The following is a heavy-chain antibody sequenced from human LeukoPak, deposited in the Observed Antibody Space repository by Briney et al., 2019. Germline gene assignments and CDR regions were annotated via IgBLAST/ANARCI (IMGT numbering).Heavy chain of an antibody. D-gene: IGHD3-10*01. CDR3: ARDGGPMVRGVITGFGGY. CDR1: GYSITSGYY. V-gene: IGHV4-38-2*02. CDR2: IYHSGST. J-gene: IGHJ4*02. Sequence: SETLSLTCTVSGYSITSGYYWGWIRQPPGKGLEWIGSIYHSGSTFYNPSLKSRVTISVDPSKNQFSLKLSSVTAADTAVYYCARDGGPMVRGVITGFGGYWGQGTLVTVSS.